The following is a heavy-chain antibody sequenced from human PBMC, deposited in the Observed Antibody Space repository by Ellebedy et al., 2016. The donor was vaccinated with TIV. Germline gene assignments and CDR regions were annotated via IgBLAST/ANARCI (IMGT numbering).Heavy chain of an antibody. J-gene: IGHJ4*02. CDR3: ARGMTNHYFDY. V-gene: IGHV3-30*03. CDR2: ISYDGSNE. Sequence: PGGSLRLSCAASGFTFSSYGMHWVRQAPGKGLEWVAIISYDGSNEVYAASVKGRFTIPRDNSKTTLSLQLNSLRADDTAVYYCARGMTNHYFDYWGQGTLVTVSS. D-gene: IGHD4-11*01. CDR1: GFTFSSYG.